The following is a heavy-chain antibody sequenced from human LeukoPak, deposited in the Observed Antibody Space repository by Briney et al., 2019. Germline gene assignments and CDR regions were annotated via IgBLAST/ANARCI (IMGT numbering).Heavy chain of an antibody. CDR1: GYTFTTYN. V-gene: IGHV1-18*01. Sequence: ASVKVSCKASGYTFTTYNINWVRQAPGQGLEWMGWISGYNGNTNYAQKLQGRVTMTTDTSTSTAYMDLSSLRSEDTAVYYCARDFMSIAEIWGQGTLVTVSS. J-gene: IGHJ4*02. CDR2: ISGYNGNT. D-gene: IGHD6-6*01. CDR3: ARDFMSIAEI.